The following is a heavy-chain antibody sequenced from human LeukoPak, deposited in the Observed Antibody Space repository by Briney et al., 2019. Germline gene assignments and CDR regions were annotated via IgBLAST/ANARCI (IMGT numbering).Heavy chain of an antibody. CDR3: ARVGYSYGLNY. J-gene: IGHJ4*02. CDR1: GFTFSSYW. V-gene: IGHV3-74*01. D-gene: IGHD5-18*01. Sequence: GGSLRLPCAASGFTFSSYWMHWVRQAPGKGLVWVSRINSDGSSTSYADSVKGRFTISRDNAKNTLYLQMNSLRAEDTAVYYCARVGYSYGLNYWGQGTLVTVSS. CDR2: INSDGSST.